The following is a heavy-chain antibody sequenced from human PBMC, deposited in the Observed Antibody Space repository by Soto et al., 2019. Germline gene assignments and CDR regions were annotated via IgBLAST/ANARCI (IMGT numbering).Heavy chain of an antibody. D-gene: IGHD5-12*01. CDR2: IKQDGIEK. CDR3: ARVNGGYARGYYYYMDV. CDR1: GLNFSNYL. Sequence: GGSMSLSCASSGLNFSNYLMILVRPDPGKGLEWVANIKQDGIEKYYVDSVKGRFTISRDNAKNSLYLQMNSLRAEDTAVYYCARVNGGYARGYYYYMDVWGKGTTVTVSS. V-gene: IGHV3-7*01. J-gene: IGHJ6*03.